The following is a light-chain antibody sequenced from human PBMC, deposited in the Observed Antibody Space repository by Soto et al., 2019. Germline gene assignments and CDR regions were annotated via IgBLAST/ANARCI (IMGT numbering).Light chain of an antibody. J-gene: IGLJ7*01. CDR2: GDT. V-gene: IGLV1-40*01. Sequence: QSVLTQPPSVSGAPGQRVTISCTGSSSNIGAGHDVHWYQQTPGTAPKLLIYGDTTRPSGVPDRFSGSKSGTSASLAITGLQAEDEADYYCATWDDDLSAAVFGGGTQLTVL. CDR1: SSNIGAGHD. CDR3: ATWDDDLSAAV.